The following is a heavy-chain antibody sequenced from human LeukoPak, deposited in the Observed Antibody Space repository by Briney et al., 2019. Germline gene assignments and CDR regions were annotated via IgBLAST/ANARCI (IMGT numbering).Heavy chain of an antibody. J-gene: IGHJ4*02. CDR1: GFTFSNFW. Sequence: GGSLRLSCAASGFTFSNFWMHCVRQAPGKGLVWVSRINSDGSSTSYADSVKGRVTISRDNAKKTLYLQMNSLRAEDTAVYYCARGRSGHYFDYWGQGTLVTVSS. D-gene: IGHD5-12*01. CDR2: INSDGSST. CDR3: ARGRSGHYFDY. V-gene: IGHV3-74*01.